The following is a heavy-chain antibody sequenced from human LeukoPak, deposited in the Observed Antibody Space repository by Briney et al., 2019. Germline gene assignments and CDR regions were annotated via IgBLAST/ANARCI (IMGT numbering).Heavy chain of an antibody. Sequence: GGSLRLSCAASGFTFSSYGMSWVRQAPGKGLEWVSAITGSDLTTYYADSVKGRFTISRDNSKNTLYLQMNSLRAEDTAVYYCARSRYRSGRGAFEYWGQGTLVTVSS. D-gene: IGHD6-19*01. V-gene: IGHV3-23*01. CDR2: ITGSDLTT. CDR1: GFTFSSYG. CDR3: ARSRYRSGRGAFEY. J-gene: IGHJ4*02.